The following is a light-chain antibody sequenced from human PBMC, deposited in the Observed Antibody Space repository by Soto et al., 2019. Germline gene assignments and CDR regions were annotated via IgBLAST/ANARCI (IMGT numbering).Light chain of an antibody. CDR2: DAS. Sequence: DLQMTQSPSTLSASVGDRVTITCRASQSISSWLAWYQQKPGKAPKLLIYDASSLESGVPSRFSGSGSGTEFTLTICSLEPDDFATYYCQQYNSYSLLTFGQGTKVEIK. CDR1: QSISSW. J-gene: IGKJ1*01. CDR3: QQYNSYSLLT. V-gene: IGKV1-5*01.